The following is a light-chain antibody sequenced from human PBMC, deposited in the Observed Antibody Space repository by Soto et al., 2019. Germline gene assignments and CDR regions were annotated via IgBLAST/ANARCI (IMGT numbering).Light chain of an antibody. CDR1: SSDVGGYNY. J-gene: IGLJ1*01. V-gene: IGLV2-8*01. CDR3: TSYAGGNIV. CDR2: EVN. Sequence: QSALTQPPSASGSPGQSVTISCTGTSSDVGGYNYVSWYQQHPGKVPKLMVYEVNKRPSGVPDRFSGSKSGNTASLTVSGLQAEDDADYYCTSYAGGNIVFGTGTKLTVL.